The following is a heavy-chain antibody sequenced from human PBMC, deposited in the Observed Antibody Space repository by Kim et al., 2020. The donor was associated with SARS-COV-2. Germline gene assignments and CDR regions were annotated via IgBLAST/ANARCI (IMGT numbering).Heavy chain of an antibody. Sequence: GGSLRLSCAASGFSFSTYWMTWVRQAPGKGMEWVANIKEDGSEKYYVDSVKGRFTISRDNAKNSLYLHMNSLRAEDTAVYSCARNRIDYWCQGTLVTVSS. V-gene: IGHV3-7*01. CDR2: IKEDGSEK. CDR3: ARNRIDY. CDR1: GFSFSTYW. J-gene: IGHJ4*02.